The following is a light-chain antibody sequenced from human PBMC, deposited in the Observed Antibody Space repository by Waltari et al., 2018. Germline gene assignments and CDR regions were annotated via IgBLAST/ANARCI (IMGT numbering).Light chain of an antibody. Sequence: QSLLTQPPSASGTPGQRVTISCSGNSSNVVSHYVSWYRQPPGTAPKLLIHRNNERPSGVPDRFSGSKSGTSASLAISGLRSEDEADYYCAAWDGSLSGWVFGGGAKLTVL. CDR2: RNN. J-gene: IGLJ3*02. CDR3: AAWDGSLSGWV. V-gene: IGLV1-47*01. CDR1: SSNVVSHY.